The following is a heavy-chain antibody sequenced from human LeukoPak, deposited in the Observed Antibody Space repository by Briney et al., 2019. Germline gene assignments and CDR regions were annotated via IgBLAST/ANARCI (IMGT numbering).Heavy chain of an antibody. D-gene: IGHD3-10*02. V-gene: IGHV3-21*01. CDR1: GFTFSSYT. CDR2: ISSSYSYV. CDR3: AELGITMIGGV. Sequence: PGGSLRLSCAASGFTFSSYTMNWVRQAPGKGLEWVSSISSSYSYVYYADSVKGRFTISRDDAKNSLYLQMNSLRAEDTAVYYCAELGITMIGGVWGKGTTVTISS. J-gene: IGHJ6*04.